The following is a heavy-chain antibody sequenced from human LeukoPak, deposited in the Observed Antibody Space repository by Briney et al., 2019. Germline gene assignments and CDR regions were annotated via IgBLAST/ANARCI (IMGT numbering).Heavy chain of an antibody. J-gene: IGHJ6*02. CDR2: ISAYNGNT. CDR3: ARDQDGIVVVPAAMPMDV. V-gene: IGHV1-18*01. Sequence: ASVKVSCKASGYTFTSYGISWVRQAPGQGLEWMGWISAYNGNTNYAQKLQGRVTMTTDTSTSTAYMELRSLRSDDTAVYYCARDQDGIVVVPAAMPMDVWAKGPRSPSP. CDR1: GYTFTSYG. D-gene: IGHD2-2*01.